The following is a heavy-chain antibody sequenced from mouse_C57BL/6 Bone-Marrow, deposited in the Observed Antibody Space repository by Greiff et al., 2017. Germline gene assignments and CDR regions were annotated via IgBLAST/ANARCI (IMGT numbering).Heavy chain of an antibody. CDR1: GYTFTSYW. V-gene: IGHV1-64*01. Sequence: QVQLQQSGPELVKPGASVKLSCKASGYTFTSYWMHWVKQRPGQGLEWIGMIHPNSGSTNYNEKFKSKATLTVDKSSSTAYMQLSSLTSEDSAVYYCARRWLLLDYWGQGTTLTVSS. J-gene: IGHJ2*01. CDR3: ARRWLLLDY. CDR2: IHPNSGST. D-gene: IGHD2-3*01.